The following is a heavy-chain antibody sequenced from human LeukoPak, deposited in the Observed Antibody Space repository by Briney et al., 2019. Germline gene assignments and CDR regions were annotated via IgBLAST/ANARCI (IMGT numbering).Heavy chain of an antibody. CDR2: ISSSGSTI. D-gene: IGHD1-26*01. Sequence: GGSLRLSCAASGFTFSSYAMSWIRQAPGKGLEWVSYISSSGSTIYYADSVKGRFTISRDNAKNSLYLQMNSLRAEDTAVYYCARASSGSYSYFQHWGQGTLVTVSS. V-gene: IGHV3-11*01. J-gene: IGHJ1*01. CDR3: ARASSGSYSYFQH. CDR1: GFTFSSYA.